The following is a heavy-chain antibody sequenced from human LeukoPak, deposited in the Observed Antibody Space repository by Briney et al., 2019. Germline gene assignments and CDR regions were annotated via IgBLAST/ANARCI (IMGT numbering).Heavy chain of an antibody. J-gene: IGHJ5*02. D-gene: IGHD5-12*01. Sequence: SVKVSCKASGGTFSSYAISWVRQAPGQGLEWMGGIIPIFGTASYAQKFQGRVTITADESTSTAYMELSSLRSEDTAVYYCARTLYSGYDWWFDPWGQGTLVTVSS. CDR3: ARTLYSGYDWWFDP. CDR2: IIPIFGTA. CDR1: GGTFSSYA. V-gene: IGHV1-69*01.